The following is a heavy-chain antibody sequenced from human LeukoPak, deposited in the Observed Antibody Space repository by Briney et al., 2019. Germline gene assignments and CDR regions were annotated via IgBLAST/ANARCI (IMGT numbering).Heavy chain of an antibody. CDR1: GFTFRSYA. Sequence: AGTLRLYCAASGFTFRSYAMSWVPQAPGKGLEWVSSLSVSTYYSASVKGRFTTSRDNSTNTLFLQMNSMRAEDTAVYYCAKASPSSYCGTASCSVNFDYWGQGTLVTVSS. V-gene: IGHV3-23*01. D-gene: IGHD2-2*01. CDR3: AKASPSSYCGTASCSVNFDY. J-gene: IGHJ4*02. CDR2: LSVST.